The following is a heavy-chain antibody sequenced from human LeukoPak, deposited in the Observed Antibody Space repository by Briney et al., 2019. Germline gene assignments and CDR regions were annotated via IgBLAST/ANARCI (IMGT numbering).Heavy chain of an antibody. D-gene: IGHD6-19*01. CDR2: IHHSGRS. CDR1: GDSISRGNW. Sequence: SETLSLTCGVSGDSISRGNWWSWVRQPPGKGLQWIGEIHHSGRSNYNPSLKSRVTILVDKSKNQFSLKLSSVTAADTAVYYCARAVAYYMDVWAKGTTVTVSS. J-gene: IGHJ6*03. CDR3: ARAVAYYMDV. V-gene: IGHV4-4*02.